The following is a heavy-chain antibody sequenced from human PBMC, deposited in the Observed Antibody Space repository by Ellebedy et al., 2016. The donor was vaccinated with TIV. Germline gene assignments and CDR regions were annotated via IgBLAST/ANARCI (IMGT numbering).Heavy chain of an antibody. CDR3: TRGETDNFWRDAFDI. CDR1: GFTFSGSA. D-gene: IGHD3-3*01. CDR2: IRSKTTGSAA. V-gene: IGHV3-73*01. Sequence: GESLKISXAASGFTFSGSALHWVRQASGKGLEWVGRIRSKTTGSAAAYAASLKGRFTISRDDSKNTAYLQMNSLETEDTALYYCTRGETDNFWRDAFDIWGQGTMVTVSS. J-gene: IGHJ3*02.